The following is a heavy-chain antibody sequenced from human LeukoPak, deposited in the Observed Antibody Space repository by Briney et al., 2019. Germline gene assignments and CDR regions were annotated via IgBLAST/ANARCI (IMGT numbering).Heavy chain of an antibody. D-gene: IGHD5-18*01. Sequence: SVKVSCKASGYTFTSYYMHWVRQAPGQGLEWMGGIIPIFGSSNYAQKFQGRVTITADESTTTAYMELSSLRSEDTAVYYCARVTHTELSTWFDPWGQGTLVTVSS. CDR2: IIPIFGSS. CDR3: ARVTHTELSTWFDP. V-gene: IGHV1-69*13. CDR1: GYTFTSYY. J-gene: IGHJ5*02.